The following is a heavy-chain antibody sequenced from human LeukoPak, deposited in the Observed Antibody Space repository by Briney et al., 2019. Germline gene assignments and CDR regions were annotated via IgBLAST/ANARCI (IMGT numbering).Heavy chain of an antibody. J-gene: IGHJ4*02. CDR2: IAPNGAT. V-gene: IGHV3-23*01. CDR1: GFTFSTYA. Sequence: GGSLRLSCAASGFTFSTYAMNWVRQAPGKGLEWVSTIAPNGATYYADSVKGLFTVSRDNSKNTLFLQMNSLRAEDTAVYYCAKYRIITRSPFDYWGQGTLVTVSS. CDR3: AKYRIITRSPFDY. D-gene: IGHD3-10*01.